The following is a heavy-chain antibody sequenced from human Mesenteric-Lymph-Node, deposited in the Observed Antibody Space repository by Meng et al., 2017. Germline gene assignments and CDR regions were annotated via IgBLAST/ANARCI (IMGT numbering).Heavy chain of an antibody. CDR2: ISWNSGRI. CDR3: AKGPQSGDAMDV. Sequence: SLKISCAASGFSFDDYAMHWVRQAPGKGLEWVSGISWNSGRIAYADSVKGRFTISRDNAKNSLYLQMNSLRGEDTALYYCAKGPQSGDAMDVWGQGTTVTVSS. V-gene: IGHV3-9*01. J-gene: IGHJ6*02. D-gene: IGHD1-26*01. CDR1: GFSFDDYA.